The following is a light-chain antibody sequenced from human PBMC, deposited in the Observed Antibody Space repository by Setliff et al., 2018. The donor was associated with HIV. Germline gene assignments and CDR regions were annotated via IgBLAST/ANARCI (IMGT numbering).Light chain of an antibody. CDR3: GTWDSRLSAV. Sequence: QSVLTKPPSVSAATGQKVTISCSGNRSNIGNNYVSWYQHFPGTAPKLLVYENDKRPSGIPDRFSCSKSGTSATLGITGLQTGEESDYYCGTWDSRLSAVFGGWTNVTVL. J-gene: IGLJ3*02. CDR1: RSNIGNNY. V-gene: IGLV1-51*01. CDR2: END.